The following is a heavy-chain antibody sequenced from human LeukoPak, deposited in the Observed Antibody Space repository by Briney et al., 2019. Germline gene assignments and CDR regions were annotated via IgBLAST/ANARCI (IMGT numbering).Heavy chain of an antibody. CDR3: ARDGGFYAFDI. CDR2: IIPILGIA. D-gene: IGHD3-16*01. J-gene: IGHJ3*02. Sequence: SVKVSCKASGGSFSSYAFSWLRQAPGQGLEWMGRIIPILGIANYAQKFQGRVTITADESTSTAYMELSSLRSEDTAVYYCARDGGFYAFDIWGQGTMVTVSS. V-gene: IGHV1-69*04. CDR1: GGSFSSYA.